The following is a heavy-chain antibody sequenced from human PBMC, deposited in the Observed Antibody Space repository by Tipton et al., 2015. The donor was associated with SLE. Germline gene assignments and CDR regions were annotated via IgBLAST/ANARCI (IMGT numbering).Heavy chain of an antibody. CDR3: AREVGVTTDRWYFDL. D-gene: IGHD1-26*01. CDR2: IYTSGST. CDR1: GGSISSGTYY. V-gene: IGHV4-61*02. J-gene: IGHJ2*01. Sequence: TLSLTCTVSGGSISSGTYYWTWIRQPAGKGLEWIGRIYTSGSTNYNPSLKSRITISADTSKNQFSLKLNSVTAADTALYYCAREVGVTTDRWYFDLWGRGTLVTVSS.